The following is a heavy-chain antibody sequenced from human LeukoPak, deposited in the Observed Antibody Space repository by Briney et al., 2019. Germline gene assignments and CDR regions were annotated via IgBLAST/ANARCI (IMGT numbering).Heavy chain of an antibody. Sequence: PGGSLRLSCAASGFTFIFSSYWMSWVRQAPGKGLEWVANIKQDGSEKYYVDSVKGRITISRDNARNSLYLQMNSLTAEDTAVYYCVREPAHCTSASCSGWRAFDLWGRGTMVTVSS. D-gene: IGHD2-2*01. CDR2: IKQDGSEK. V-gene: IGHV3-7*01. J-gene: IGHJ3*01. CDR1: GFTFIFSSYW. CDR3: VREPAHCTSASCSGWRAFDL.